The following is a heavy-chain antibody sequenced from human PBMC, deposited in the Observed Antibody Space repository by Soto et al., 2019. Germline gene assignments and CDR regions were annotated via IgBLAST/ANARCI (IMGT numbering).Heavy chain of an antibody. Sequence: PGGSLRLSCAASGFTFSSYAMSWVRQAPGKGLEWVSAISGSGGSTYYADSVKGRFTISRDNSKNTLYLQMNSLRAEDTAVYYCAKGLGGDRLRPLNYYYYGMDVWGQGTTVTVSS. CDR3: AKGLGGDRLRPLNYYYYGMDV. CDR2: ISGSGGST. D-gene: IGHD2-21*02. J-gene: IGHJ6*02. CDR1: GFTFSSYA. V-gene: IGHV3-23*01.